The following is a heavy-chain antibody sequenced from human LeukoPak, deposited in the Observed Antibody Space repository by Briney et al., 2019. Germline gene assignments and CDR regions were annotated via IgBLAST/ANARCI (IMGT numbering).Heavy chain of an antibody. Sequence: ASVKVSCKAYGYTFTSYDINWVRQATGQGLEWMGWMNPNSGNTGYAQKFQGRVTMTRNTSISTAYMELSSLRSEDTAVYYCARGGAYCGGDCYYPYYYYYGMDVWGQGTTVTVSS. CDR2: MNPNSGNT. V-gene: IGHV1-8*01. CDR3: ARGGAYCGGDCYYPYYYYYGMDV. J-gene: IGHJ6*02. D-gene: IGHD2-21*02. CDR1: GYTFTSYD.